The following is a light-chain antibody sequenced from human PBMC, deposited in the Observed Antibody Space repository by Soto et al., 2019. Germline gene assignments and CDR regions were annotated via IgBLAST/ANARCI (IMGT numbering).Light chain of an antibody. CDR1: SSDVGAYDY. Sequence: QSALTQPASVSGSPGQSITISCTGTSSDVGAYDYVSWYQQHPGKAPKLMIYDVSNRPSRVSTRFSGSKSGNTASLTISGLQAEDEADYYCSSYTSSNTPFVFGTGTKVTVL. CDR2: DVS. CDR3: SSYTSSNTPFV. V-gene: IGLV2-14*03. J-gene: IGLJ1*01.